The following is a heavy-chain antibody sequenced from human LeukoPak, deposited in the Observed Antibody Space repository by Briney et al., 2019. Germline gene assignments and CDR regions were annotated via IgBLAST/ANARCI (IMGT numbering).Heavy chain of an antibody. D-gene: IGHD3-10*01. CDR1: GFTFSSYG. Sequence: SLRLSCAASGFTFSSYGMHSVRQAPGKGLEWVAVISYDGSNKYYADSVKGRFTISRDNSKNTLYLQMNSLRAEDTAVYYCAKDLPNYYGSAIDYWGQGTLVTVSS. J-gene: IGHJ4*02. CDR3: AKDLPNYYGSAIDY. V-gene: IGHV3-30*18. CDR2: ISYDGSNK.